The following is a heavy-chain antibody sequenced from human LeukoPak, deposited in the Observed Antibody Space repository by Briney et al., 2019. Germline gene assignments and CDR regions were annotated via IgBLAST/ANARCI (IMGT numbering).Heavy chain of an antibody. Sequence: GESLKISCKGSGYSFTSYWIGWVRQMPGKGLEWMGIIYPGDSDTRYSPSFQGQVTISADKSISTAYLQWSSLKASDTAMYYCARHGTSIFGVVSNTDYYYYYMDVWGKGTTVTVSS. CDR3: ARHGTSIFGVVSNTDYYYYYMDV. J-gene: IGHJ6*03. V-gene: IGHV5-51*01. D-gene: IGHD3-3*01. CDR2: IYPGDSDT. CDR1: GYSFTSYW.